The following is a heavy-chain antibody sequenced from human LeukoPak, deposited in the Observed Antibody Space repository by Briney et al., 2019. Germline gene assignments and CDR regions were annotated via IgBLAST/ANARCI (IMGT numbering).Heavy chain of an antibody. D-gene: IGHD5-24*01. CDR2: IYYSGST. Sequence: PSETLSLTCTVSGGSISSYYWSWIRQPPGKGLEWIGYIYYSGSTNYNPSLKSRVTISVDTSKNQFSLKLSSVTAADTAVYYCARDGYKVPFDYWGQGTLVTVSS. V-gene: IGHV4-59*01. CDR3: ARDGYKVPFDY. CDR1: GGSISSYY. J-gene: IGHJ4*02.